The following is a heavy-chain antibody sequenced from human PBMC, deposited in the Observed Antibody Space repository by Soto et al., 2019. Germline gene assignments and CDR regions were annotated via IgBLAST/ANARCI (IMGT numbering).Heavy chain of an antibody. V-gene: IGHV3-21*01. CDR3: ARVYCSSTSCRGSWFDP. CDR2: ISSSSSYI. Sequence: FLRLSCAASGFTFSSYSMNWVRQAPGKGLEWVSSISSSSSYIYYADSVKGRFTISRDNAKNSLYLQMNSLRAEDTAVYYCARVYCSSTSCRGSWFDPWGQGTLVTVSS. J-gene: IGHJ5*02. D-gene: IGHD2-2*01. CDR1: GFTFSSYS.